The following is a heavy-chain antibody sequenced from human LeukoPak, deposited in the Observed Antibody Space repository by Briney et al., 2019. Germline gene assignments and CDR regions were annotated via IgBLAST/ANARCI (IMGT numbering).Heavy chain of an antibody. V-gene: IGHV4-39*01. CDR1: GASISRSSYY. Sequence: SETLSLTCTVSGASISRSSYYWGWIRQPPGKGLEWIGSIYYSGSTHYNPSLKSRVTMSEDTSKNQFSLKLRSVTATDTAVYYCARALNYEFSYWGQGTLAIVSS. D-gene: IGHD3-3*01. CDR2: IYYSGST. J-gene: IGHJ4*02. CDR3: ARALNYEFSY.